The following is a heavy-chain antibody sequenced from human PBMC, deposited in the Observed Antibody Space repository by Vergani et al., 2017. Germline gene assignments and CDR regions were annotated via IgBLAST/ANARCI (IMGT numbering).Heavy chain of an antibody. D-gene: IGHD2-2*03. CDR1: GFTFSSYA. J-gene: IGHJ4*02. V-gene: IGHV3-23*01. CDR2: ISATGGST. CDR3: ARALDIVVVPAAMFDY. Sequence: EVQLLESGGGLVQPGGSLRLSCAASGFTFSSYAMSWVRQASGKGLEWVSSISATGGSTYYADSVKGRFTISRDNSKNTLYLQMNSLRAEDTAVYYCARALDIVVVPAAMFDYWGQGTLVTVSS.